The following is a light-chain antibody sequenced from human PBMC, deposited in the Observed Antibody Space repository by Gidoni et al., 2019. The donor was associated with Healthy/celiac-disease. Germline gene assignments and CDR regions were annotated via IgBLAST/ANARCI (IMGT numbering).Light chain of an antibody. J-gene: IGKJ2*01. CDR2: DAS. V-gene: IGKV3-11*01. CDR3: QQRSNWPGT. Sequence: EIVLTQSPATLSLSPGERATLSCRASQSVSSYLAWYQQKPGQPPRLLIYDASNRATGIPARFSGSGSGTDFTLTISSLEPEDFAVYYCQQRSNWPGTFGQGTKLEIK. CDR1: QSVSSY.